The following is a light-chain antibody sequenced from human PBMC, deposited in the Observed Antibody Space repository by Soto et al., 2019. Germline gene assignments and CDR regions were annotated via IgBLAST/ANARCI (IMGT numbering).Light chain of an antibody. Sequence: ETVLTQSPGTLSLSPGERATLSCRASQSVTSNYLAWYQQKPGQAPRVLIYGVSSRATGIPDRFSGSGSGTDFTLTISRLEPEDFAVYYCQQYGSSPFTFGPGTKVDIK. J-gene: IGKJ3*01. CDR3: QQYGSSPFT. V-gene: IGKV3-20*01. CDR1: QSVTSNY. CDR2: GVS.